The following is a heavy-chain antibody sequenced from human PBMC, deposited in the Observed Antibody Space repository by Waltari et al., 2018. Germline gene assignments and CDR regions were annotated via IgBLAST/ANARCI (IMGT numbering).Heavy chain of an antibody. CDR2: FAPEDGET. D-gene: IGHD6-19*01. CDR3: ATGPTVAGTHY. V-gene: IGHV1-24*01. CDR1: GYTLTELS. J-gene: IGHJ4*02. Sequence: QVQLVQSGAEVKKPGASVKVSCKVSGYTLTELSMPWVRQAPGKGLEWMGVFAPEDGETIYAQKFQGRVTMTADTSTDTAYMELSSLRSEDTAVYYCATGPTVAGTHYWGQGTLVTVSS.